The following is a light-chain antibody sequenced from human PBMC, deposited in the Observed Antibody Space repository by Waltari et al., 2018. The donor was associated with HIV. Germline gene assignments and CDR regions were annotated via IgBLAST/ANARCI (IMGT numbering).Light chain of an antibody. CDR1: QSVGSR. CDR3: QQYDTYLT. J-gene: IGKJ2*01. Sequence: DIQMTQSPSALSASVGGRVTIICRASQSVGSRLAWYQQKPGKAPKLLIYRASTLEKGVPSRFTGSGSGTEFTLTISSLQPEDFGTYYCQQYDTYLTFGQGTRLEMK. V-gene: IGKV1-5*03. CDR2: RAS.